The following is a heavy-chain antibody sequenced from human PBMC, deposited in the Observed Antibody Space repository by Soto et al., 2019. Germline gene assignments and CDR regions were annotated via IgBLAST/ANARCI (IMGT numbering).Heavy chain of an antibody. Sequence: QVQLVQSGAEVKKPGSSVKVSCKASGGTFSSYAISWVRQAPGQGLEWMGGIIPIFGTANYAQKFQGRVTITADDSTSPAHLDLSSLRSDDTAVYYCTPLVPPGRLWYFDLWGRGTLVPVSS. CDR1: GGTFSSYA. J-gene: IGHJ2*01. CDR2: IIPIFGTA. D-gene: IGHD6-13*01. CDR3: TPLVPPGRLWYFDL. V-gene: IGHV1-69*12.